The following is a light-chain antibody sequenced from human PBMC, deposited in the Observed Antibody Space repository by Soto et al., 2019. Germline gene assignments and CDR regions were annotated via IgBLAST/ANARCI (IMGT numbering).Light chain of an antibody. CDR3: QQRDNWSSVT. Sequence: EIVLTQYPANLSLSPGDRATLSCRASQSVRSFLAWYQQKPGQAPRLLIYDASNRATGIPARFSGSGSGTDFTLTISSLEPEDFAVYYCQQRDNWSSVTFGGGTKVDIK. CDR2: DAS. CDR1: QSVRSF. V-gene: IGKV3-11*01. J-gene: IGKJ4*01.